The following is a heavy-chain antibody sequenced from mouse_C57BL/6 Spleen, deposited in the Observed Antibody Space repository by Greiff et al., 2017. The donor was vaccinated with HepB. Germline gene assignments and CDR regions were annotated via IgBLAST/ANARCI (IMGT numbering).Heavy chain of an antibody. CDR3: ARWHYGSSFLYYFDY. D-gene: IGHD1-1*01. Sequence: VQLQQSGAELAKPGASVKLSCKASGYTFTRYWMHWVKQRPGQGLEWIGYINPSSGYTKYNQKFKDKATLTADKSLSTAYMQLSSPTYEDSAVYYGARWHYGSSFLYYFDYWGQGTTLTVSS. V-gene: IGHV1-7*01. J-gene: IGHJ2*01. CDR1: GYTFTRYW. CDR2: INPSSGYT.